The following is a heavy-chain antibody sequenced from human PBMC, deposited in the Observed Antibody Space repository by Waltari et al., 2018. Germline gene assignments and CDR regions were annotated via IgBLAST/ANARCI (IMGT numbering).Heavy chain of an antibody. CDR1: GGSISSSSYY. CDR3: ARCSGTYYSDFDY. J-gene: IGHJ4*02. Sequence: QLQLQESGPGLVKPSETLSLTCTVSGGSISSSSYYWGWIRRPPGKGLEWIGSGYYSGVTYDNPALKSRCTISVDTSKNQFSLKLSSVTAADTAVYFCARCSGTYYSDFDYWGQGTLVIVSS. V-gene: IGHV4-39*01. D-gene: IGHD3-10*02. CDR2: GYYSGVT.